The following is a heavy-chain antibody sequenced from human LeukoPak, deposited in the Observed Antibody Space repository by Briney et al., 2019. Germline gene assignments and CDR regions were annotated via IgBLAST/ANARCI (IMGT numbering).Heavy chain of an antibody. CDR3: ARGVSYSELLTGFDL. CDR1: GFTVSSNY. CDR2: IYSGGST. J-gene: IGHJ4*02. D-gene: IGHD1-26*01. Sequence: PGGSLRLSCAASGFTVSSNYMSWVRQAPGKGLEWVSSIYSGGSTFYSDSVKGRLTISRGNSKNTLFLQMNSLRTEDTAIYYCARGVSYSELLTGFDLWGQGTLVTVSS. V-gene: IGHV3-53*01.